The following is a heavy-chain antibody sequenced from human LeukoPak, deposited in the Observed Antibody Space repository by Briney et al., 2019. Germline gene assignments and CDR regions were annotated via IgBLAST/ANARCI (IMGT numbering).Heavy chain of an antibody. Sequence: GASVKVSCKPSGYTFTNYGISWVRQAPGQGIEGMGWISAYSGNTNYAQNLQGRVTMTTDTSTSTAYMELRSLRSDDTAVYYCARAPDDYDFWRGPFDYWGRGALVTVSS. J-gene: IGHJ4*02. CDR3: ARAPDDYDFWRGPFDY. CDR1: GYTFTNYG. V-gene: IGHV1-18*01. CDR2: ISAYSGNT. D-gene: IGHD3-3*01.